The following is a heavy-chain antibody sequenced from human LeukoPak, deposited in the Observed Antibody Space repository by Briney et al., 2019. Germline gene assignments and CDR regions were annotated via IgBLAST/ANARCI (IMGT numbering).Heavy chain of an antibody. CDR2: ISSNSKST. D-gene: IGHD6-6*01. CDR3: AKSLAASVDWFDP. Sequence: GGSLRLSCAASVFSISSHSMNWVRPAPGKGLEWVSSISSNSKSTYYADSVKGRFTISRDNAKNSLFLQMNSLRAEDTAVYYCAKSLAASVDWFDPWGQGTLVTVSS. CDR1: VFSISSHS. J-gene: IGHJ5*02. V-gene: IGHV3-21*01.